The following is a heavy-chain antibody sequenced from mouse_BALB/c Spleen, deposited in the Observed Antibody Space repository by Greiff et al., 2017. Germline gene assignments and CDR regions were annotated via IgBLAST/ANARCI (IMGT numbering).Heavy chain of an antibody. CDR1: CDSITSYY. V-gene: IGHV3-8*02. CDR3: ARFFETARAEEDYCAMDD. Sequence: EVKLMESGPSLVKPSQTLSLTCSVTCDSITSYYWNWIRKFPGNKLEYMGYISYSGSTYYNPSLKSRISITRDTSKNQYYLQLNSVTTEDTATYYCARFFETARAEEDYCAMDDWGQGTSVTVAS. J-gene: IGHJ4*01. D-gene: IGHD3-2*01. CDR2: ISYSGST.